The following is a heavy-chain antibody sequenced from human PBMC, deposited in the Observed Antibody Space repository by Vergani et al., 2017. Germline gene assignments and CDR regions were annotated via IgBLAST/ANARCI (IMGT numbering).Heavy chain of an antibody. CDR1: GFTSSYYG. J-gene: IGHJ1*01. CDR3: ATKSCGTPGCQIGYFRE. CDR2: ISYVGTQK. D-gene: IGHD1-1*01. V-gene: IGHV3-30*03. Sequence: QVHLVESGGGVVQPGRSLRLSCVVSGFTSSYYGMHWVRQAPGKGLDWVAVISYVGTQKYYADSVKGRFTISRDNSKSTLYLQMNSLRTEDTAVYYCATKSCGTPGCQIGYFREWGQGTLVTVSS.